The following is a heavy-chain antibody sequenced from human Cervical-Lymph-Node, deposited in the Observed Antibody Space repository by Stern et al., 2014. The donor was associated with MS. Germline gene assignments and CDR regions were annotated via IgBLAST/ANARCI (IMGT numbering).Heavy chain of an antibody. D-gene: IGHD6-13*01. V-gene: IGHV1-69*01. Sequence: QVQLMQSGAEVKKPGSSMKVSCKASGGTFSTFDIIWVRQAPGQGLALLGGISPLFGTTNYVQKFQGRVTMTADESTSTAYMELNSLRSEDTAVYYCARHQGGIAANWGQGTLVTVSS. CDR1: GGTFSTFD. CDR2: ISPLFGTT. CDR3: ARHQGGIAAN. J-gene: IGHJ4*02.